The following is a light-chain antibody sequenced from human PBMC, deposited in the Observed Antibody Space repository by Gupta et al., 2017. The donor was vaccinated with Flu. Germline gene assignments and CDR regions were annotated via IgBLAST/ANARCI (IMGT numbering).Light chain of an antibody. CDR3: QQYGSSPRT. V-gene: IGKV3-20*01. Sequence: EIVLTQSPGTLSSSPGERATLSCRASQTVSSSYLAWYQLKPGQAPRLLIYGSSSRATGIPDRFSGSGSGTDFTLTISRLDPEDFAVYYCQQYGSSPRTFGQGTKVEIK. CDR1: QTVSSSY. CDR2: GSS. J-gene: IGKJ1*01.